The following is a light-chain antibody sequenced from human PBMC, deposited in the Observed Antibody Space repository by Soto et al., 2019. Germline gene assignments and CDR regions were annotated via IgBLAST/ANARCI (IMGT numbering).Light chain of an antibody. CDR3: SSYTSSSTLWV. V-gene: IGLV2-14*01. CDR2: DVS. Sequence: QSALTQPASVSGSPGQSITISCTGTSSDVGGYNYVSWYQQHPGKAPKLMIYDVSNRPSGVSNRFSGSKSGNTASLTISGLQAEDEADYYGSSYTSSSTLWVVGGGTKVTVL. CDR1: SSDVGGYNY. J-gene: IGLJ3*02.